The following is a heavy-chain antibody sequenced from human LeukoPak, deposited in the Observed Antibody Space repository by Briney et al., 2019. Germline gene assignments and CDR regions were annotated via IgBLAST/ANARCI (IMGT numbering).Heavy chain of an antibody. CDR1: GGSFSGYY. D-gene: IGHD5-18*01. J-gene: IGHJ4*02. Sequence: SETLSLTCAVYGGSFSGYYWSWIRQPPGKGLEWIGDINHSGSTNYNPSLKSRVTISVDTSKNQFSLKLSSVTAADTAVYYCARGAGYSYWPQNDYWGQGTLVTVSS. V-gene: IGHV4-34*01. CDR3: ARGAGYSYWPQNDY. CDR2: INHSGST.